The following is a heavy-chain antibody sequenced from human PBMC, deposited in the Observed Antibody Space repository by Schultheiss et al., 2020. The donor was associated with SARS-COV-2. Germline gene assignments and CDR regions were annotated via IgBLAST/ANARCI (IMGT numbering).Heavy chain of an antibody. D-gene: IGHD5-18*01. CDR1: GGSFSGYY. Sequence: SETLSLTCAVYGGSFSGYYWSWIRQPAGKGLEWIGRIYTRGSTNYNPSLKSRVTISVDTSKNQFSLKLSSVTAADTAVYYCARHLGYSYYFDYWGQGTLVTVSS. CDR2: IYTRGST. CDR3: ARHLGYSYYFDY. J-gene: IGHJ4*02. V-gene: IGHV4-59*10.